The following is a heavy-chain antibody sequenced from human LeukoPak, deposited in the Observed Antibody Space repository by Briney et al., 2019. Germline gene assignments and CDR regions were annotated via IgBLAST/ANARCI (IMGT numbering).Heavy chain of an antibody. V-gene: IGHV3-48*03. J-gene: IGHJ1*01. D-gene: IGHD5-18*01. CDR3: ARAGYSMDTEYFQH. Sequence: PGGSLRLSCAPSVVSFSRYELNWVRHAPGKGLEWGSYISNSGTAIYYADSVKGRFTISRDNAKSSLYLQMNSLRAEDTAVYYCARAGYSMDTEYFQHWGEGTLVTVSS. CDR2: ISNSGTAI. CDR1: VVSFSRYE.